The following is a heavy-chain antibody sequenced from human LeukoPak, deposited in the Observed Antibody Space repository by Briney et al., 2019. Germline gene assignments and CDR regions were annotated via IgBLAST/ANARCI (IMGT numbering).Heavy chain of an antibody. Sequence: PSETLSLTCAVYGGSFSGYYWSWIRQPPGKGLEWLGEINHSGSTNYNPSLKSRVTMSVDTSKNQFSLKLNSVTAADTALYYCARHYFRAAAGTDYWGQGTLVTVSS. CDR3: ARHYFRAAAGTDY. D-gene: IGHD6-13*01. CDR1: GGSFSGYY. J-gene: IGHJ4*02. V-gene: IGHV4-34*01. CDR2: INHSGST.